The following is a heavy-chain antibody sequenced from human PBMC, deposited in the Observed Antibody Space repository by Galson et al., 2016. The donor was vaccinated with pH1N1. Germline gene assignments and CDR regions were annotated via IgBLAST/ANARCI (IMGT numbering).Heavy chain of an antibody. D-gene: IGHD3-3*01. V-gene: IGHV2-70*04. J-gene: IGHJ5*01. CDR3: AHRRSPYVDFCGGPNWFDS. Sequence: PALVKPTQTLTLTCTFSGFSLSTSGMRVSWIRQPPGKALEWLARIDWGDDKFYNTSLKTRLTISKDASKNQVVLTMTNVDPVDTATYFCAHRRSPYVDFCGGPNWFDSWGQGTLVIVSS. CDR1: GFSLSTSGMR. CDR2: IDWGDDK.